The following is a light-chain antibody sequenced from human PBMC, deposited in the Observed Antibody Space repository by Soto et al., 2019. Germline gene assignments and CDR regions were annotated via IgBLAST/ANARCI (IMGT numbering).Light chain of an antibody. CDR3: CLNAGSLEV. Sequence: QSVLTQPPSVSGSPGQSVTISCTGTSSDVGAYNYVSWYQQHPGKAPKVMIYDVSKRPSGVPDRFSGSKSGNTASLTISGLQAEDEADYYCCLNAGSLEVFGTGTKVTDL. V-gene: IGLV2-11*01. CDR2: DVS. J-gene: IGLJ1*01. CDR1: SSDVGAYNY.